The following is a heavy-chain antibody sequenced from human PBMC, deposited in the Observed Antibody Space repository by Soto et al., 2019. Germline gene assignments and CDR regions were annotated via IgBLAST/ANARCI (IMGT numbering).Heavy chain of an antibody. V-gene: IGHV3-30-3*01. CDR1: GFTFSSYA. J-gene: IGHJ6*02. CDR3: ARVYSRGYSHYGMDV. D-gene: IGHD5-12*01. CDR2: ISYDGSNK. Sequence: QVQLVESGGGVVQPGRSLRLSCAASGFTFSSYAMHWVRQAPGKGLEWVAVISYDGSNKYYAVSVKGRFTISRDNSKNTLYLQMNSLRAEDTAVYYCARVYSRGYSHYGMDVWGQGTTVTVSS.